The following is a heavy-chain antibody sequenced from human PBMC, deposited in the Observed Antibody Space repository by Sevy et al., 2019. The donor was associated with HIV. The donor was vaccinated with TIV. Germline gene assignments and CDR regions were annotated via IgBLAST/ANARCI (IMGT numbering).Heavy chain of an antibody. CDR2: IKQDGSEK. Sequence: GGSLRLSCAASGFAFSSSWMTWVRQAPGTGLEWVANIKQDGSEKYYVDFLKGRFTISRDNAKNSLYLQMNSPRAEDTAVYYCARLCTGFIYYYYYGMDVWGQRTTVTVSS. J-gene: IGHJ6*02. V-gene: IGHV3-7*01. CDR1: GFAFSSSW. D-gene: IGHD2-2*01. CDR3: ARLCTGFIYYYYYGMDV.